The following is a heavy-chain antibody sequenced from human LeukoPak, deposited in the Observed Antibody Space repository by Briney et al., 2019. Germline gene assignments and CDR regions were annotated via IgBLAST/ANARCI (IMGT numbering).Heavy chain of an antibody. Sequence: GGSLRLSCAASGFTFSNSAMHWVRQAPGRGLEWMTVISYDGSDKYYADAAKGRFTISRDNSKNTLYLEMSSLGLQDTAVYYCTEERDRDGYFRYWGQGTLVTVSS. CDR2: ISYDGSDK. CDR1: GFTFSNSA. CDR3: TEERDRDGYFRY. J-gene: IGHJ4*02. V-gene: IGHV3-30-3*02. D-gene: IGHD2-8*01.